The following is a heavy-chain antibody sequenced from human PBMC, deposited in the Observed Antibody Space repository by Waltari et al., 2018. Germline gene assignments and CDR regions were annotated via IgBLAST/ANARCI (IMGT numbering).Heavy chain of an antibody. CDR3: AGSLGWFDP. V-gene: IGHV3-23*01. CDR1: GFTFNNFA. Sequence: VQLLESGGGLVQPGGSLRLSCAASGFTFNNFAMNWVRQAPGAGLSWVSLVSVSSRNTYYADSVRGRFTISRDNSKNTLYRQRTSLRAEDTAVYYCAGSLGWFDPWGQGTLVTVSS. CDR2: VSVSSRNT. J-gene: IGHJ5*02.